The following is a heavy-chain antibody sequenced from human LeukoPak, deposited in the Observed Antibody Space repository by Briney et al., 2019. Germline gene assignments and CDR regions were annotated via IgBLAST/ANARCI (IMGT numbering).Heavy chain of an antibody. CDR2: ISAYNGNI. V-gene: IGHV1-18*01. J-gene: IGHJ6*02. D-gene: IGHD5-18*01. CDR3: ARESRGYRYGYYYYYDMDV. CDR1: GYSFTSYG. Sequence: ASVKVSCKASGYSFTSYGISWVRQAPGQGLQGMGWISAYNGNINYAQKLQGRVTMTTDTSTSTAYMELRSLRSDDTAVYYCARESRGYRYGYYYYYDMDVWGQGTTVTVSS.